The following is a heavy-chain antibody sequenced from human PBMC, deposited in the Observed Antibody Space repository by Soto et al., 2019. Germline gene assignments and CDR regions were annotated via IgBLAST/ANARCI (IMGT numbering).Heavy chain of an antibody. CDR1: GGSFSPNY. Sequence: SETLSLTCTVSGGSFSPNYWSWIRQSPGKGLEWIGYIYYAGTTSYNPSLKSRATISLETSKSQFSLRLSSVTAADTAVYYCARRPPDDYDNSGYYFDYRGQGTPVTVSS. CDR2: IYYAGTT. J-gene: IGHJ4*02. V-gene: IGHV4-59*08. CDR3: ARRPPDDYDNSGYYFDY. D-gene: IGHD3-22*01.